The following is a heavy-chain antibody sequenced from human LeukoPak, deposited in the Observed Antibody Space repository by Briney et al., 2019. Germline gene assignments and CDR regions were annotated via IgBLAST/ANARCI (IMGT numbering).Heavy chain of an antibody. Sequence: PSQTLSLTCTVSDGSISSGDYYWSWIRQPPGKGLAWIGYIYYSGSTYYNPSLKSRVTISVDTSKNQFSLKLSSVTAADTAVYYCARVVNYYDSSGDTFDYWGQGTLVTVSS. CDR1: DGSISSGDYY. CDR3: ARVVNYYDSSGDTFDY. V-gene: IGHV4-30-4*08. J-gene: IGHJ4*02. CDR2: IYYSGST. D-gene: IGHD3-22*01.